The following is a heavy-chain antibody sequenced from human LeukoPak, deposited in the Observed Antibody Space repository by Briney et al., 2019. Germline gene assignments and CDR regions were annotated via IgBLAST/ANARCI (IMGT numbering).Heavy chain of an antibody. CDR3: ARAWDSSGYWFDY. J-gene: IGHJ4*02. V-gene: IGHV4-59*08. CDR1: SGSISSYY. CDR2: IYYSGST. D-gene: IGHD3-22*01. Sequence: SETLSLTCTVSSGSISSYYWSWIRQPPGKGLEWIGYIYYSGSTNYSPSLKSRVTISVDTSRRQFSLKLSSVTAADTAVYYCARAWDSSGYWFDYWGQGTLVTVSS.